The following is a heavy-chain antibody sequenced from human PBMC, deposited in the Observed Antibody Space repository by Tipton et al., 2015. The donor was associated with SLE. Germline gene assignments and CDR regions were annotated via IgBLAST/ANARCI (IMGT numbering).Heavy chain of an antibody. CDR2: IYYSGST. Sequence: TLSLTCTVSGGSISSSTNYWGWIRQPPGKGLEWIGSIYYSGSTYYNPSLKSRVTISVDTSKNQFSLKLSSVTAADTAVYYCARDGESVGGVIPYYWGQGTLVTV. V-gene: IGHV4-39*07. CDR1: GGSISSSTNY. CDR3: ARDGESVGGVIPYY. D-gene: IGHD3-16*02. J-gene: IGHJ4*02.